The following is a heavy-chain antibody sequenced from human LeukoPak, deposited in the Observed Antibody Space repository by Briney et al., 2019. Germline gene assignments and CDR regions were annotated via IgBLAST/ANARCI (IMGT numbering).Heavy chain of an antibody. J-gene: IGHJ3*02. CDR2: MNPDSGNT. D-gene: IGHD3-10*01. CDR1: GYTFTSYD. V-gene: IGHV1-8*03. CDR3: ARARVPRDAFDT. Sequence: GASXKVSCKASGYTFTSYDINWVRQATGQGLEWMGWMNPDSGNTGYAHKFQGRVTITRNTSISTAYMELSSLRSEDTAVYYCARARVPRDAFDTWGQGTMVTVSS.